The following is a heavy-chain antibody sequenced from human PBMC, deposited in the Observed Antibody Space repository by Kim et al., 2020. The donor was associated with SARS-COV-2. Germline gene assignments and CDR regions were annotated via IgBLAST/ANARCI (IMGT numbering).Heavy chain of an antibody. D-gene: IGHD2-15*01. V-gene: IGHV3-30*01. Sequence: RVTISRDNSKNTLYLQMNSLRAEDTAVYYCARGGDIVVVVAATFHYYGMDVWGQGTTVTVSS. J-gene: IGHJ6*02. CDR3: ARGGDIVVVVAATFHYYGMDV.